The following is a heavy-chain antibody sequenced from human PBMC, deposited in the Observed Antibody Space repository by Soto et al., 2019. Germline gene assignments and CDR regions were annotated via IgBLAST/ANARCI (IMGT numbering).Heavy chain of an antibody. V-gene: IGHV3-30*18. Sequence: QVQLVESGGGVVQPGRSLRLSCAASGFTFSSYAMHWVRQAPGKVLEWVAVISYDGSDKYYADSVKGRFTISRDNSKNTLNLQMNSLRADDTAAYYCAKSLGELSPESYDYWGKGNLITVSS. CDR1: GFTFSSYA. J-gene: IGHJ4*02. CDR3: AKSLGELSPESYDY. D-gene: IGHD3-16*02. CDR2: ISYDGSDK.